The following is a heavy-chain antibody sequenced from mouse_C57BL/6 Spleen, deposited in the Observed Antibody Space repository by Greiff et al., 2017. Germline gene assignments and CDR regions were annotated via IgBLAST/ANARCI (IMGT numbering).Heavy chain of an antibody. CDR2: IWRGGST. V-gene: IGHV2-5*01. CDR1: GFSLTSYG. CDR3: AKRSYYGNPYYAMDY. J-gene: IGHJ4*01. D-gene: IGHD2-10*01. Sequence: QVQLQQSGPGLVQPSQSLSITCTVSGFSLTSYGVHWVRPSPGKGLEWLGMIWRGGSTDYNAAFMSRLSITKDNTKSQVFFKMNSLQADDTAIYYCAKRSYYGNPYYAMDYWGQGTSVTVSS.